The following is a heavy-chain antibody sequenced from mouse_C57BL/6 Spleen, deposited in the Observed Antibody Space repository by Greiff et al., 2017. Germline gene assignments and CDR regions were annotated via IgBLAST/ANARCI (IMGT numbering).Heavy chain of an antibody. V-gene: IGHV14-3*01. CDR3: ARSFPKSMDY. J-gene: IGHJ4*01. CDR2: IDPANGNT. Sequence: VQLKESVAELVRPGASVKLSCTASGFNIQNTYMHWVKQRPEQGLEWIGRIDPANGNTKYAPKVQGKATITADTSSNTAYLHLSSLTSEDTAIYYCARSFPKSMDYWGQGTSVTVSA. CDR1: GFNIQNTY.